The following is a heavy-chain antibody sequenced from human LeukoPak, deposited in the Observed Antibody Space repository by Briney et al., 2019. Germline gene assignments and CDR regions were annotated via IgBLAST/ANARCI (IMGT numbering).Heavy chain of an antibody. CDR1: GFTFSNYA. D-gene: IGHD6-19*01. Sequence: QSGGSLRLSCSASGFTFSNYALHWVRQAPGKGLEWVAVISHAGDSKNVADSMKGRFIISRDNSKNTLYLQMDSLTPDDTAVYYCARDWNSSGWYLYGFDLWGRGTMVTVSS. V-gene: IGHV3-30-3*01. J-gene: IGHJ3*01. CDR2: ISHAGDSK. CDR3: ARDWNSSGWYLYGFDL.